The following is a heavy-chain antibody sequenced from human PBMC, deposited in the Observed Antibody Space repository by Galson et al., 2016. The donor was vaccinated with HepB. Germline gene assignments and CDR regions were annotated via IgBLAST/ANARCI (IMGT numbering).Heavy chain of an antibody. V-gene: IGHV1-69*13. Sequence: SVKVPCKASGGTFSSYAISWVRQAPGQGLEWMRGIIPIFGTTHYAQKFQGRVTITADESTSTAYMELSSLRSEDTAVYYCARCPLGSSPGMDVWGQGTTVTVSS. CDR2: IIPIFGTT. D-gene: IGHD1-26*01. J-gene: IGHJ6*02. CDR1: GGTFSSYA. CDR3: ARCPLGSSPGMDV.